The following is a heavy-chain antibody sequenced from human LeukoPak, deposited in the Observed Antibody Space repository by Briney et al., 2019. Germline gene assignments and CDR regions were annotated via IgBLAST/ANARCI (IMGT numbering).Heavy chain of an antibody. CDR1: GGSFSGCY. CDR3: ARHRRRYYYYYMDV. V-gene: IGHV4-34*01. Sequence: PSETLSLTCAVYGGSFSGCYWSWIRQPPGKGLEWIGEINHSGSTNYNPSVKSRVTISVDTSKNQFSLKLSSVTAADTAVYYCARHRRRYYYYYMDVWGKGTTVTISS. D-gene: IGHD6-6*01. J-gene: IGHJ6*03. CDR2: INHSGST.